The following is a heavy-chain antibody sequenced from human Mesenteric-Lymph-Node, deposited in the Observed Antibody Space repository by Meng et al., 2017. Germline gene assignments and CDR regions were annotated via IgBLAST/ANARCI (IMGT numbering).Heavy chain of an antibody. D-gene: IGHD1-26*01. V-gene: IGHV3-20*01. CDR1: GFTFDDYG. J-gene: IGHJ4*02. CDR3: ARASFGGSYYREMAY. CDR2: INWNGGST. Sequence: GGSLRLSCAASGFTFDDYGMSWVRQAPGKGLEWVSGINWNGGSTGYADSVKGRFTISRDNAKNSLYLQMNSLRAEDTALYHCARASFGGSYYREMAYWGQGTLVTVSS.